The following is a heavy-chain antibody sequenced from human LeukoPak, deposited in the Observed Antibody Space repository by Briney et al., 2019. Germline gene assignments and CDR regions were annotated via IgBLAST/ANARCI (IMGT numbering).Heavy chain of an antibody. J-gene: IGHJ5*02. Sequence: GASLRTSFKGPGSRFTSYWISWVRPMPGKGLEWRGRIDPVDSYTDYSLSFQGHVTISADKSISTAYLQWSSLKASDTAMYYCARGNGDYPWGQGTLVTVSS. CDR3: ARGNGDYP. D-gene: IGHD4-17*01. CDR2: IDPVDSYT. V-gene: IGHV5-10-1*01. CDR1: GSRFTSYW.